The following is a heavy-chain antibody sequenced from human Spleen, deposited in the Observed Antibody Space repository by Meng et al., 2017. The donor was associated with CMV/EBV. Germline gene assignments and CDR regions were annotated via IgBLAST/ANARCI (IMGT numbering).Heavy chain of an antibody. CDR3: ARGIAAAGNWFDP. CDR2: ISSSSSYI. CDR1: GFTFSSFA. V-gene: IGHV3-21*01. J-gene: IGHJ5*02. Sequence: AASGFTFSSFAMSWVRQAPGKGLEWVSSISSSSSYIYYADSVKGRFTISRDNAKNSLYLQMNSLRAEDTAVYYCARGIAAAGNWFDPWGQGTLVTVSS. D-gene: IGHD6-13*01.